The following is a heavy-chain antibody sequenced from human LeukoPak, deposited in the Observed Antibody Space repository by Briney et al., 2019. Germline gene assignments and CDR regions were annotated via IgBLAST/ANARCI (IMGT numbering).Heavy chain of an antibody. CDR2: MNPNSGNT. Sequence: RASVKVSCKASLYTFTNYDINWVRQATGQGLEWMGWMNPNSGNTGYAQKFQGRVTMTRNTSISTAYMELSSLRSEDTALYYCARDIAGATKAGWFDSWGQGAPVTVSS. J-gene: IGHJ5*02. D-gene: IGHD6-25*01. V-gene: IGHV1-8*01. CDR3: ARDIAGATKAGWFDS. CDR1: LYTFTNYD.